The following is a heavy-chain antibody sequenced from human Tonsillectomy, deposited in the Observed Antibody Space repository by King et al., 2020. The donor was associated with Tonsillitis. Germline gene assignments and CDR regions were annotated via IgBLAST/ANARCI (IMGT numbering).Heavy chain of an antibody. CDR1: GFTFVSYG. Sequence: VQLVESGGGLVQPGGSLRLSCAASGFTFVSYGMSWVRQAPGKGLEGVAAITGTGDGYYAVSVKGRFTISRDNTKSTLYLQMNSLRAEDTAIYYCAKEGAAAGPSWFHPWGQGTLVTVSS. J-gene: IGHJ5*02. CDR3: AKEGAAAGPSWFHP. D-gene: IGHD6-13*01. V-gene: IGHV3-23*04. CDR2: ITGTGDG.